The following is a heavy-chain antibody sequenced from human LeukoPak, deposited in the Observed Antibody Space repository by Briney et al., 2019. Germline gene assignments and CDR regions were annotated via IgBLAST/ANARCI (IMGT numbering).Heavy chain of an antibody. CDR1: GGSISSYY. D-gene: IGHD3-22*01. CDR3: AREKVYYYDSSGYSNAFDI. V-gene: IGHV4-59*01. Sequence: PSETLSLTCTVSGGSISSYYWNWIRQPPGKGLEWIGYIYYSGSTNYNPSLKSRVTISVDTSKNQFSLKLSSVTAADTAVYYCAREKVYYYDSSGYSNAFDIWGQGTMVTVSS. CDR2: IYYSGST. J-gene: IGHJ3*02.